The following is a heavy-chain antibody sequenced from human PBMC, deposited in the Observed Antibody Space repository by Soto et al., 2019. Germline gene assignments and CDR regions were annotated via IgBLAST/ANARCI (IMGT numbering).Heavy chain of an antibody. V-gene: IGHV3-74*01. Sequence: GVSLRLSCAASGFSCSSYGMHWVRQAPGTGLVWVSRVDADGSGTTYAGSVKGRFSISRDNAKNTVSLQMNNLRAEDTAVYYCAGASGWKFDYWGLGVLVTVSS. J-gene: IGHJ4*02. CDR2: VDADGSGT. CDR3: AGASGWKFDY. D-gene: IGHD1-1*01. CDR1: GFSCSSYG.